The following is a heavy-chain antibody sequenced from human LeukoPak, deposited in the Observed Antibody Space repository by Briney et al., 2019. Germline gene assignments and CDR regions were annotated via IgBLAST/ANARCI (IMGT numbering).Heavy chain of an antibody. D-gene: IGHD2-2*01. V-gene: IGHV1-69*04. CDR3: ARGRGSSAGAFDI. CDR1: GGTFSSYA. J-gene: IGHJ3*02. CDR2: IIPILGIA. Sequence: ASVKVSCKASGGTFSSYAISWVRQAPGQGLEWMGRIIPILGIANYAQKFQGRVTITADKSTSTAYMELSSLRAEDTAVYYCARGRGSSAGAFDIWGQGTMVTVSS.